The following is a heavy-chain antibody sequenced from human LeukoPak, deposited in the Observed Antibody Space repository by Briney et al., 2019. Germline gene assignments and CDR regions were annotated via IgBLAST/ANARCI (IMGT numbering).Heavy chain of an antibody. CDR3: AREQQLVGFDP. D-gene: IGHD6-13*01. CDR1: VYTFTSYY. V-gene: IGHV1-46*01. Sequence: ASVKDSCKASVYTFTSYYMHWVRQAPGQGLEWMGIINPSGGSTSYAQKFQGRVTMTRDTSTSTVYMELSSLRSEDTAVYYCAREQQLVGFDPWGQGTLVTVSS. CDR2: INPSGGST. J-gene: IGHJ5*02.